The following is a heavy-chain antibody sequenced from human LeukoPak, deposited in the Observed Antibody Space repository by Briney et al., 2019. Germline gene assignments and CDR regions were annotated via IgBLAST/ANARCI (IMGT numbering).Heavy chain of an antibody. CDR2: IRYDGSNK. CDR3: AKDQPLDGYDSSGSSDY. Sequence: GSLRLSCAASGFTFSSYGMHWVRQAPGKGLEWVAFIRYDGSNKYYADSVKGRFTISRDSSKNTLYLQMNSLRAEDTAVYYCAKDQPLDGYDSSGSSDYWGQGTLVTVSS. J-gene: IGHJ4*02. D-gene: IGHD3-22*01. CDR1: GFTFSSYG. V-gene: IGHV3-30*02.